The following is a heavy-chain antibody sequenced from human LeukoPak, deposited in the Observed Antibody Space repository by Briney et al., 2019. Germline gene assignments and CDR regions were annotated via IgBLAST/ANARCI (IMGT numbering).Heavy chain of an antibody. CDR3: ARDNYYGSGSYNYYGMDV. CDR2: ISGSGGST. V-gene: IGHV3-23*01. D-gene: IGHD3-10*01. Sequence: GSLRLSCAASGFTFSSFAMSWVRQAPGKRLEWVSGISGSGGSTYYADSVKGRFTISRDNSKNTLYLQMNSLRAEDTAVYYCARDNYYGSGSYNYYGMDVWGQGTTVTVTS. J-gene: IGHJ6*02. CDR1: GFTFSSFA.